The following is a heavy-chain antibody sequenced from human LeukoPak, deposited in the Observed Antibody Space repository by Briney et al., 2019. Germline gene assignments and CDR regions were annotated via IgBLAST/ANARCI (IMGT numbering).Heavy chain of an antibody. J-gene: IGHJ4*02. V-gene: IGHV3-66*04. D-gene: IGHD6-19*01. CDR3: ARQYSSGWYADY. CDR1: GFTVSSNY. Sequence: GGSLRLSCAASGFTVSSNYMSWVRQAPGKGLEWVSVIYSGGSTYYADSVKGRFTISRDNSKNTLCLQMNSLRAEDTAVYYCARQYSSGWYADYWGQGTLVTVSS. CDR2: IYSGGST.